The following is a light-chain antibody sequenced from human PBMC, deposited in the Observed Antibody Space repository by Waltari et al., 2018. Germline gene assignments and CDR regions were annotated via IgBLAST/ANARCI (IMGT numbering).Light chain of an antibody. CDR1: TGAVTIVSY. Sequence: QTVVTQVPSLTVSPGGTVTLTCASSTGAVTIVSYPHWFNQKPGHAPREMIYSTSNKHSGTTARCSGCLLGGKAALTLSGVQTEDEAEYYCLLYYGGAQLGVFGGGTKLTVL. CDR3: LLYYGGAQLGV. CDR2: STS. J-gene: IGLJ3*02. V-gene: IGLV7-43*01.